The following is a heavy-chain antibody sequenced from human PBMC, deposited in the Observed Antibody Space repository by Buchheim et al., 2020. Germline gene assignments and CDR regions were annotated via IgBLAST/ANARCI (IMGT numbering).Heavy chain of an antibody. CDR3: ARAKNYYYDSSGYYYDYYYYMDV. CDR2: IKQDGSEK. V-gene: IGHV3-7*01. D-gene: IGHD3-22*01. J-gene: IGHJ6*03. Sequence: EVQLVESGGGLVQPGGSLRLSCAASGFTFSSYWMSWVRQAPGKGLEWVANIKQDGSEKYYVDSVKGRFTISRDNAKNSLYLQMNSLRAEDTAVYYCARAKNYYYDSSGYYYDYYYYMDVWGIGTT. CDR1: GFTFSSYW.